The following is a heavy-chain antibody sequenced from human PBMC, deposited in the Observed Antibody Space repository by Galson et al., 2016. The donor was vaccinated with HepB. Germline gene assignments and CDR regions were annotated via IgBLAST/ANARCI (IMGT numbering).Heavy chain of an antibody. V-gene: IGHV4-59*01. CDR2: IYYTGST. CDR1: GGSISDYY. CDR3: AFSTRDDTFEN. J-gene: IGHJ3*02. Sequence: SETLSLTCTVSGGSISDYYWNWIRQPPGKGLEWIGYIYYTGSTSYNPSLESRVTLSIHTSKTQFSLNLKSVTAADTAVYYCAFSTRDDTFENWGQGTMVTVAS.